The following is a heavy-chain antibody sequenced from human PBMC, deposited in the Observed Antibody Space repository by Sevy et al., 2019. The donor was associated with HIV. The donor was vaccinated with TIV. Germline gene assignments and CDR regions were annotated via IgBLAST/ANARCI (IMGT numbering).Heavy chain of an antibody. Sequence: GGSLRLSCAASGFTFSSYGMHWVRQAPGKGLEWVAVIWYDGSNKYYADSVKGRFTISRDNSKNTMYLQMNSLSAKDTAVYYCARDQGYCSSTSCSNYYYGMDVWGQGTTVTVSS. J-gene: IGHJ6*02. D-gene: IGHD2-2*01. CDR1: GFTFSSYG. CDR3: ARDQGYCSSTSCSNYYYGMDV. V-gene: IGHV3-33*01. CDR2: IWYDGSNK.